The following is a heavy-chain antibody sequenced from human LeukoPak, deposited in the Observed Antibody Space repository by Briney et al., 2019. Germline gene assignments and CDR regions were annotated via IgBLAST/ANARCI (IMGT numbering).Heavy chain of an antibody. CDR3: ARHLWFGEGIEWFDP. V-gene: IGHV4-59*08. CDR1: GGFISSYY. Sequence: SETLSLTCTVSGGFISSYYWTWIRQPPGKGLEWIGYIYSSGSTSYSPSLKSRVTISVDTSKNQFSLKLSSVTAADTAVYYCARHLWFGEGIEWFDPWGQGTLVTVSS. J-gene: IGHJ5*02. CDR2: IYSSGST. D-gene: IGHD3-10*01.